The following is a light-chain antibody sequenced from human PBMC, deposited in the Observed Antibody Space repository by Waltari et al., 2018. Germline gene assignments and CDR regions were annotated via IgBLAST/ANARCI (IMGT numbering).Light chain of an antibody. CDR3: QQYGTSPVT. CDR2: GAS. V-gene: IGKV3-20*01. CDR1: RGVSSSH. Sequence: EIVLTQSPGTLSLSPGDRATLSCRASRGVSSSHLAWYQQKAGQVPRLLIYGASNRPTDIPDRCSGSGSGTDVTLTIARLEPEDFAVYYCQQYGTSPVTFGPGTKVEIK. J-gene: IGKJ3*01.